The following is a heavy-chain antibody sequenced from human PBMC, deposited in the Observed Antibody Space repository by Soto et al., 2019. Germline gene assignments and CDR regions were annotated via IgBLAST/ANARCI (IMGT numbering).Heavy chain of an antibody. V-gene: IGHV4-39*01. CDR1: GGSISSSSYY. D-gene: IGHD6-13*01. CDR3: ARQAAGSIYYYYYYGMDV. CDR2: IYYSGST. J-gene: IGHJ6*02. Sequence: SETLSLTCTVSGGSISSSSYYWGWIRQPPGKGLEWIGSIYYSGSTYYNPSLKSRVTISVDTSKNQFSLKLSSVTAADTAVYYCARQAAGSIYYYYYYGMDVWGQGTTVTVSS.